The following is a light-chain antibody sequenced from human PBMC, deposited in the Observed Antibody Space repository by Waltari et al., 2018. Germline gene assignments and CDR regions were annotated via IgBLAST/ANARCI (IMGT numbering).Light chain of an antibody. CDR1: QSVSSK. J-gene: IGKJ4*01. Sequence: EIVMTQSPATLSVSPGERATLSCRARQSVSSKLAWYQQRPGQAPRPLIYGASTRATGIPARFTGSGSGTEFTLTISSLQSEDFAVYFCQHYNNLPLTFGGGTKVEI. CDR3: QHYNNLPLT. V-gene: IGKV3-15*01. CDR2: GAS.